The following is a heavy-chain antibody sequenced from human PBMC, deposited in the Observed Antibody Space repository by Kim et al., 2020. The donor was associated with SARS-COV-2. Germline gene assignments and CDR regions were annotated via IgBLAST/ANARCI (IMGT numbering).Heavy chain of an antibody. V-gene: IGHV3-11*05. D-gene: IGHD5-18*01. CDR1: GFTFSDYY. J-gene: IGHJ6*02. CDR2: ISSSGSYT. Sequence: GGSLRLSCAASGFTFSDYYMSWIRQAPGKGLEWVSCISSSGSYTNADSVKGRFTISRDNAKDSLYLQMNSLRAEDTAVYYCARGEGGYCYGLTYYYYGMDVWGQGTTVTVSS. CDR3: ARGEGGYCYGLTYYYYGMDV.